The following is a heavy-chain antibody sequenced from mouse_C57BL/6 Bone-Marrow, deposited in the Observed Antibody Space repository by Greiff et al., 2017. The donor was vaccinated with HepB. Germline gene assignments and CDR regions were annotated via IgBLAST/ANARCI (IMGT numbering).Heavy chain of an antibody. J-gene: IGHJ2*01. Sequence: EVQLQQSGAELVRPGASVKLSCTASGFNIKDDYMHWVKQRPEQGLEWIGWIGPENGDTEYASKFQGKATITADTSSNTAYLQLSSLTSEDTAVYYCTTDYGSSYSYYFDYWGQGTTLTVSS. CDR3: TTDYGSSYSYYFDY. D-gene: IGHD1-1*01. CDR1: GFNIKDDY. V-gene: IGHV14-4*01. CDR2: IGPENGDT.